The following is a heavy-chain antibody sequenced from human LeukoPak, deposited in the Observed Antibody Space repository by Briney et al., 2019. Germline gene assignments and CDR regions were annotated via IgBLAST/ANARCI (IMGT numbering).Heavy chain of an antibody. CDR1: GFSFSSYS. Sequence: PGGSLRLSCVGSGFSFSSYSMNWVRQPPGKGLEWVSSITSTGSYIFYADSVKGRFTISRDNAKNSLSLQMNNLRVEGTSLYYCARRVVTGIDVFDIWAKGQWSPSLQ. CDR2: ITSTGSYI. CDR3: ARRVVTGIDVFDI. V-gene: IGHV3-21*06. J-gene: IGHJ3*02. D-gene: IGHD2-21*02.